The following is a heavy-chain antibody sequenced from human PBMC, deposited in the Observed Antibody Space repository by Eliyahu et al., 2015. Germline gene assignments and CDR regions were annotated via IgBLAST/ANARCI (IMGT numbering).Heavy chain of an antibody. CDR1: GGSFRXXY. CDR3: ARHYYHTTGYYSSEFFQH. V-gene: IGHV4-34*01. J-gene: IGHJ1*01. D-gene: IGHD3-22*01. CDR2: INHTGST. Sequence: QVQLQQWGAGLLKPSETLSXPCAVXGGSFRXXYWXWIRQXPGKGLEWIGEINHTGSTNYNPSLKSRVTISVDTSDNQLSLKLSSVTAADTAVYYCARHYYHTTGYYSSEFFQHWGQGTLVTVSS.